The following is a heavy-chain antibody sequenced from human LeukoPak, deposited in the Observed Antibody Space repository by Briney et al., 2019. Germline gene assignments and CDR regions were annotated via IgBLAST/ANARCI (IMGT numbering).Heavy chain of an antibody. J-gene: IGHJ4*02. CDR3: AKDGEYYYDSSGYYAIDH. CDR1: GFTFSSYW. Sequence: PGGSLRLSCAASGFTFSSYWMNWARQAPGKGLEWVASINHNGNVNYYVDSVKGRFTISRDNAKNSLFLQMNSLRAEDTAVYYCAKDGEYYYDSSGYYAIDHWGQGTLVTVSS. D-gene: IGHD3-22*01. CDR2: INHNGNVN. V-gene: IGHV3-7*01.